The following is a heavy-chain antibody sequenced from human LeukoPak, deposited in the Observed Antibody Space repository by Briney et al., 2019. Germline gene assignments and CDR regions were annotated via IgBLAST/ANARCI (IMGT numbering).Heavy chain of an antibody. CDR1: GYTLTELS. J-gene: IGHJ4*02. D-gene: IGHD3-3*01. CDR2: ISAYNGNT. Sequence: ASVKVSCKVSGYTLTELSMHWVRQAPGKGLEWMGWISAYNGNTNYAQKLQGRVTMTTDTSTSTAYMELRSLRSDDTAVYYCARYSEGDFGVVITPPFDYWGQGTLVTVSS. CDR3: ARYSEGDFGVVITPPFDY. V-gene: IGHV1-18*01.